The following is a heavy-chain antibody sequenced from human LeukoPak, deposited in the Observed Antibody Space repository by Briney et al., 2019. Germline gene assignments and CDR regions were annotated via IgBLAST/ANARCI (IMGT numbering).Heavy chain of an antibody. Sequence: SDTLSLTCTVSAGSISSSSYYWGWIRQPPGKGLGWIGSIYYSGSTYYNPSLKSRVTISVDTSKNQFSLKLSSVTAADTAVYYCARQGAGEVVVVPAAMLNFDYWGQGTLVTVSS. V-gene: IGHV4-39*01. CDR3: ARQGAGEVVVVPAAMLNFDY. CDR2: IYYSGST. D-gene: IGHD2-2*01. CDR1: AGSISSSSYY. J-gene: IGHJ4*02.